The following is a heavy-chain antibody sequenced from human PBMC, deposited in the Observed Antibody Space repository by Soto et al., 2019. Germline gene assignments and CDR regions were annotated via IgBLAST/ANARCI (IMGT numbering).Heavy chain of an antibody. CDR1: GFSFSNHG. D-gene: IGHD3-10*01. J-gene: IGHJ4*02. CDR3: VSGERGYGSATPFEY. V-gene: IGHV3-30*03. Sequence: QMQLVESGGGAVQPGRSLRLSCAASGFSFSNHGMHWVRQAPGKGLDWVADISDGGSGTWYADSVKGRFTISRDNAKKPMYLQMDALRSENTSIHYCVSGERGYGSATPFEYWGQGTQVSVSS. CDR2: ISDGGSGT.